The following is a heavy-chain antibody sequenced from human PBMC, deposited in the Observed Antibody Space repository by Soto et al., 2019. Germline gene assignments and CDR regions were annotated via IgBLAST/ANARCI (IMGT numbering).Heavy chain of an antibody. Sequence: QVQLQQWGAGLLKPSETLSLTCAVYGESFSGYYWSWIRQPPGKGLQWIGEINHSGSTNYNPSLKSRVTMSVDTSKNQFSLKMSSVTDSDTAMYYCADAIVATSSSFDYWGQGTLVTVSS. CDR3: ADAIVATSSSFDY. CDR2: INHSGST. CDR1: GESFSGYY. J-gene: IGHJ4*02. V-gene: IGHV4-34*02. D-gene: IGHD5-12*01.